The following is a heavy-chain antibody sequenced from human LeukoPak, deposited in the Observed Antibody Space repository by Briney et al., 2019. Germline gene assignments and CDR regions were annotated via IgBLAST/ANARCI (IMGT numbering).Heavy chain of an antibody. J-gene: IGHJ6*02. V-gene: IGHV3-33*01. Sequence: PGGSLRLSCAASGFTFNSHGMHWVRQAPGQGLEWVALIWYDGSNKYYVESVKGRFTISRDNSMSTLYLQMDSLRAEDTAVYYCARANDYSSGSYYGMDVWGQGTTVTVSS. CDR3: ARANDYSSGSYYGMDV. CDR2: IWYDGSNK. D-gene: IGHD3-10*01. CDR1: GFTFNSHG.